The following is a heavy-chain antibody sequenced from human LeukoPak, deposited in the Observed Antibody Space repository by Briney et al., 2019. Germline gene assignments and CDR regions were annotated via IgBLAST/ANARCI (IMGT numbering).Heavy chain of an antibody. Sequence: ASVKVSCKASGYTFTSYDINWVRQATGQGLEWMGWMNPNSGNTGYAQKFQGRVTMTRNTSISTAYMELSSLRSEDTAVYYCARGSHYGSGSYYNFDYWGQGTLVTVSS. CDR2: MNPNSGNT. D-gene: IGHD3-10*01. CDR1: GYTFTSYD. J-gene: IGHJ4*02. CDR3: ARGSHYGSGSYYNFDY. V-gene: IGHV1-8*01.